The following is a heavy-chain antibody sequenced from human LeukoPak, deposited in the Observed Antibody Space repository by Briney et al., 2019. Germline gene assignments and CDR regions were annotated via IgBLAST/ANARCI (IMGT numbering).Heavy chain of an antibody. J-gene: IGHJ6*02. Sequence: ASVKVSCKASGYTFSSYAISWVRQAPGQGLEWMGWISADNGNTNHAQKFQGRVSLTTDTSTSTAYMELTSLRSDDTAVYYCASGEVAVVYRGGGRYSYYYHAMDVWGQGTTVTVSS. CDR3: ASGEVAVVYRGGGRYSYYYHAMDV. CDR2: ISADNGNT. D-gene: IGHD2-15*01. CDR1: GYTFSSYA. V-gene: IGHV1-18*04.